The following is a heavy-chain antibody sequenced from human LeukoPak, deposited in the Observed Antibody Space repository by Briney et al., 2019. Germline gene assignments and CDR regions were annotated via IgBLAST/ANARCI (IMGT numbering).Heavy chain of an antibody. CDR2: IYSGGGT. CDR1: GFTVSSNY. D-gene: IGHD3-10*01. V-gene: IGHV3-66*02. J-gene: IGHJ6*02. Sequence: GGSLRLSCAASGFTVSSNYMSWVRQAPGKGLEWVSAIYSGGGTYYADSVKGRFTISRDNSKNTLYLQMNSLRAEDTAVYYCARGPPPFGEHYYYYGMDVWGQGTTVTVSS. CDR3: ARGPPPFGEHYYYYGMDV.